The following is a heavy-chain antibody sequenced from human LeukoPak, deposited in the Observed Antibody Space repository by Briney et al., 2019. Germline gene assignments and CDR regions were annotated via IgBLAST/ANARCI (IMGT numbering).Heavy chain of an antibody. Sequence: SETLSLTCSVSGGSITGYYWSWVRQSPAKGLEWIGYIHESGSTNYNPSLKSRVTISVDTSKNQFSLNLTSVTAADTAVYYCAREGQYLADWLDRWGQGTLVTVSS. D-gene: IGHD3-10*01. V-gene: IGHV4-59*01. CDR1: GGSITGYY. CDR3: AREGQYLADWLDR. J-gene: IGHJ5*02. CDR2: IHESGST.